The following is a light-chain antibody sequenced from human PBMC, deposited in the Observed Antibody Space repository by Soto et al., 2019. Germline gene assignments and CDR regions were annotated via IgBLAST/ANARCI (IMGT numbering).Light chain of an antibody. CDR3: RHYRYEWDT. V-gene: IGKV3-20*01. CDR1: QSVSSDY. CDR2: GAS. J-gene: IGKJ2*01. Sequence: EIVLTQSPGTLSLSPGERATLSCRASQSVSSDYLAWYQQKPGQAPRLLIYGASSRATGIPDRFNGSGSGTDFTLTISMQESEDFAVYSCRHYRYEWDTFGQGIKLEIK.